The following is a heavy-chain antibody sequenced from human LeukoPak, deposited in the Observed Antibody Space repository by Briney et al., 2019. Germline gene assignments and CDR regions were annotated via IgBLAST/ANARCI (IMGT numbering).Heavy chain of an antibody. CDR3: ARDGRFPPEVLPRYFDY. D-gene: IGHD1-26*01. J-gene: IGHJ4*02. Sequence: SETLSLTCTVSGGSISSSSYYWGWIRQPPGKGLEGIGSIYYSGSTYYNPSLKNRVTISVDTSKNQFSLKLSSVTAADTAVYYCARDGRFPPEVLPRYFDYWGQGTLVTVSS. CDR1: GGSISSSSYY. CDR2: IYYSGST. V-gene: IGHV4-39*07.